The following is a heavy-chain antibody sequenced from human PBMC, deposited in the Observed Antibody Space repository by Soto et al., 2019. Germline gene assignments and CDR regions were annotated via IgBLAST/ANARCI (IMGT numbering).Heavy chain of an antibody. Sequence: SETLSLTCTVSGGSITNHYWSWIRQPAGKGLEWIGRMYTKERTNYNLSFKSRVTMSVDTSKNQFSLKLNAVTAADTAVYYCARDDYKDGGNNWFDPWGQGTLVTVSS. D-gene: IGHD3-16*01. CDR1: GGSITNHY. V-gene: IGHV4-4*07. J-gene: IGHJ5*02. CDR3: ARDDYKDGGNNWFDP. CDR2: MYTKERT.